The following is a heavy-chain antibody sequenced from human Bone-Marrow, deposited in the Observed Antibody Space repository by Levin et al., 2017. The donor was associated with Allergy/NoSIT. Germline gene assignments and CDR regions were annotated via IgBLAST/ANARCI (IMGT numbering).Heavy chain of an antibody. CDR1: GFTFSTYV. CDR3: AITGTSTPWFDH. D-gene: IGHD2-15*01. Sequence: GESLKISCAASGFTFSTYVVSWVRQAPGKGLEWVSGITTDSTATYYADSVKGRFTVSRDNSKNTLYLQMNNLRAEDTALYYCAITGTSTPWFDHWGQGTLVTVSS. V-gene: IGHV3-23*01. J-gene: IGHJ5*02. CDR2: ITTDSTAT.